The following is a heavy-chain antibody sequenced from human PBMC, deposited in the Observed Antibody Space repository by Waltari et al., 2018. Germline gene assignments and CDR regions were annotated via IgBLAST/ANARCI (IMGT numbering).Heavy chain of an antibody. CDR2: ISSTSSYI. V-gene: IGHV3-21*01. J-gene: IGHJ6*02. CDR3: AKDRISTSYYYYYHMDV. CDR1: GFTFNTYT. D-gene: IGHD3-16*01. Sequence: EVQLVESGGGLVKPGGSLRLSCAASGFTFNTYTMNWVRQAPGKGREWVSSISSTSSYIYEADAVKGRFTISRDNDKNSLYLQMNSLRGEDTAVYYCAKDRISTSYYYYYHMDVWGQGTTVTVSS.